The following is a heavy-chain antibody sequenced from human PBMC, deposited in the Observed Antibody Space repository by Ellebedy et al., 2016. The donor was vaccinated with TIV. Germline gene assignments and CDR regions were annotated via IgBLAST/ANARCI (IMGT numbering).Heavy chain of an antibody. Sequence: GGSLRLSXAASGFIFSSYAMSWVRQAPGKGLEWVSAISGSGGSTYYADSVKGRFTIPRDNSKNMLYLQMNSLRAEDTTLYYCAKGWGSAWYRGWFDPWGQGTLVTVSS. CDR2: ISGSGGST. D-gene: IGHD6-19*01. CDR3: AKGWGSAWYRGWFDP. CDR1: GFIFSSYA. J-gene: IGHJ5*02. V-gene: IGHV3-23*01.